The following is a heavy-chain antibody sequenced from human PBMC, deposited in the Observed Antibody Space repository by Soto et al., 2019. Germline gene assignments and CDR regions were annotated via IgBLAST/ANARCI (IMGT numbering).Heavy chain of an antibody. CDR1: GFTFSSYG. D-gene: IGHD6-19*01. Sequence: QPGGSLRLSCAASGFTFSSYGMHWVRQAPGKGLEWVAVISYDGSNKYYADSVKGRFTISRDNSKNTLYLQMNSLRAEDTAVYYCAKDLRYSSGWYPGEFDYWGQGTLVTVSS. CDR2: ISYDGSNK. V-gene: IGHV3-30*18. CDR3: AKDLRYSSGWYPGEFDY. J-gene: IGHJ4*02.